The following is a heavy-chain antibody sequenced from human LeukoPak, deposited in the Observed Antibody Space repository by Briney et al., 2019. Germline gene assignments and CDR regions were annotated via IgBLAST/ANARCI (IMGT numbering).Heavy chain of an antibody. J-gene: IGHJ4*02. D-gene: IGHD5-18*01. CDR1: GYTFSSYG. CDR3: ARDYSGGTAMVHRFDY. Sequence: ASVKVSCKASGYTFSSYGISWVQQAPGQGLEWMGWISAYNGNTNYAQKLQGRVTMTTDTSTSTAYMELRSLRSDDTAVYYCARDYSGGTAMVHRFDYWGQGTLVTVSS. V-gene: IGHV1-18*01. CDR2: ISAYNGNT.